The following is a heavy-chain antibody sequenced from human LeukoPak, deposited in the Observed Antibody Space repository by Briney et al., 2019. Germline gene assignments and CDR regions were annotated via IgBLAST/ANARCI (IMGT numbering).Heavy chain of an antibody. CDR2: IRGSGGST. Sequence: GGSLRLSCAASGFTFSSYSMNWVRQAPGKGPEWVSVIRGSGGSTYYADSVKGRFTISRDNSKNTLYVQMNSLRAEDTAVYYCAKGLGGQYFYYGMDVWGQGTTVTVSS. J-gene: IGHJ6*02. CDR3: AKGLGGQYFYYGMDV. CDR1: GFTFSSYS. V-gene: IGHV3-23*01. D-gene: IGHD2/OR15-2a*01.